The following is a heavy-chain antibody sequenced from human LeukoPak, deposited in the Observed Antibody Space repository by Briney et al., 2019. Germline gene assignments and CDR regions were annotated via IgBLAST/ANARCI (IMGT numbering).Heavy chain of an antibody. CDR1: GFSLITSGMS. CDR3: ARTTHCGGDCYSFDY. V-gene: IGHV2-70*11. CDR2: IDWDDDK. J-gene: IGHJ4*02. Sequence: ESGPTLVKPTQTLTLTCTFSGFSLITSGMSVSWIRQPPGKALEWLARIDWDDDKYYSTSLKTRLTISKDTSKNQVVLTMTNMDPVDTATFYCARTTHCGGDCYSFDYWGQGTLVTVSS. D-gene: IGHD2-21*02.